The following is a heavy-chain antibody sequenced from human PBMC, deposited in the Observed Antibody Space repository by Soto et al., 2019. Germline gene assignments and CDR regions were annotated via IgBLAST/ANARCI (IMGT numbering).Heavy chain of an antibody. J-gene: IGHJ3*02. V-gene: IGHV1-46*01. CDR3: AREWEGVAVVSGVHWGDAFDI. D-gene: IGHD3-3*01. Sequence: EASVKVSCKASGYTFTSYYMHWVRQAPGQGLEWMGIINPSGGSTSYAQKFQGRVTMTRDTSTSTVYMELSSLRSEDTAVYYCAREWEGVAVVSGVHWGDAFDIWGQGTMVTVSS. CDR1: GYTFTSYY. CDR2: INPSGGST.